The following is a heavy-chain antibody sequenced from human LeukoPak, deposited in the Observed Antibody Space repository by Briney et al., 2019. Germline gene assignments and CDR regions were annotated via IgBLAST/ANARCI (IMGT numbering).Heavy chain of an antibody. CDR1: GFTFSSYG. Sequence: GSLRLSCAASGFTFSSYGMHWVRQAPGKGLEWVAVISYDGSNKYYADSVKGRFTISRDNSKNTLYLQMNSLRAEDTAVYYCAKDPPYYDFWSGYPGLGDYWGQGTLVTVSS. CDR3: AKDPPYYDFWSGYPGLGDY. V-gene: IGHV3-30*18. D-gene: IGHD3-3*01. J-gene: IGHJ4*02. CDR2: ISYDGSNK.